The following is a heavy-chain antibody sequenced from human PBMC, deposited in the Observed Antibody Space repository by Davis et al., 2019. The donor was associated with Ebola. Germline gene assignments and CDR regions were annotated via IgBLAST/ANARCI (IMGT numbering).Heavy chain of an antibody. CDR1: RYTLTGYY. CDR2: INPNSCDT. CDR3: ARDRVCSGATCYAYFDF. D-gene: IGHD2-15*01. V-gene: IGHV1-2*04. J-gene: IGHJ4*02. Sequence: ASSVQVSCKASRYTLTGYYIHWVRQAPGQGLEWMGWINPNSCDTKYSQKFQGWATMTRDTPISTAYMELNRLTSDDTAVYYCARDRVCSGATCYAYFDFWGQGTLVTVSS.